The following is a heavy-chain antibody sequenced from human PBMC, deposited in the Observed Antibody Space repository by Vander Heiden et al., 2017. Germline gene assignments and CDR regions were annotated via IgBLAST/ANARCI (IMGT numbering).Heavy chain of an antibody. J-gene: IGHJ2*01. V-gene: IGHV3-30*02. D-gene: IGHD3-9*01. CDR2: IQSDGSKK. CDR1: EFSFSSYG. Sequence: QVQLVESGGGVVQPGGSLRLSCAASEFSFSSYGMHWVRQAPGKGLDWVAFIQSDGSKKYYADPVKGRFTISRDNSQNMMYLQMNSLRAEDTAVYYCARDRYPWYGDFWGRGTLVSVSS. CDR3: ARDRYPWYGDF.